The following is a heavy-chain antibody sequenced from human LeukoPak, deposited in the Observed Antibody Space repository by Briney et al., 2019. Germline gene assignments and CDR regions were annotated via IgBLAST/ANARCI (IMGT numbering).Heavy chain of an antibody. Sequence: RTGGSLRLSCAASGFTFSSYSMNWVRQAPGKGLEWVSYISSSGSTIYYADSVKGRFTISRDNAKNSLYLQMNSLRAEDTAVYYCARDRPIHYYYDSSGPLPYWGQGTLVTVSS. CDR1: GFTFSSYS. CDR3: ARDRPIHYYYDSSGPLPY. V-gene: IGHV3-48*04. D-gene: IGHD3-22*01. J-gene: IGHJ4*02. CDR2: ISSSGSTI.